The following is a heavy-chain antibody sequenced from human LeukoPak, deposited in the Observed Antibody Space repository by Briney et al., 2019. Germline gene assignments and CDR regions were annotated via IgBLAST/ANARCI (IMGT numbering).Heavy chain of an antibody. D-gene: IGHD5-12*01. Sequence: PGGSLRLSCAVSVFIFSNYGMSWVRETRGKGLEWVSAICGTGGSTYYADSVKGRSTISRDNSKNTLYLQMNSLRAEDTAVYYCAKVSPDSRASGYDGFDYWGQGTLVTVSS. J-gene: IGHJ4*02. V-gene: IGHV3-23*01. CDR1: VFIFSNYG. CDR3: AKVSPDSRASGYDGFDY. CDR2: ICGTGGST.